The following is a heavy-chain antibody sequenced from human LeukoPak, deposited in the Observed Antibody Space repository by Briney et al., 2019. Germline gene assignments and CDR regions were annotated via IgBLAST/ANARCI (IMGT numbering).Heavy chain of an antibody. Sequence: ASVKVSCKVSGHTLTELSMHWVRQAPGKGLEWMGGFDPEDGETIYAQKFQGRVTMTEDTSTDTAYMELSSLRSEDTAVYYCATATYSGSYQYFDYWGQGTLVTVSS. CDR3: ATATYSGSYQYFDY. CDR2: FDPEDGET. CDR1: GHTLTELS. D-gene: IGHD1-26*01. V-gene: IGHV1-24*01. J-gene: IGHJ4*02.